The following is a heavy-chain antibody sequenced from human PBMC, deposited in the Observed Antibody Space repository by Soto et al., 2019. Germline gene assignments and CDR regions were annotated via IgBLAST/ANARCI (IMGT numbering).Heavy chain of an antibody. Sequence: QVQLVESGGGVVQPGRSLRLSCAASGFTFSSYGMHWVRQAPGKGLEWVAVIWYDGSNKYYADSVKGRFTISRDNSKNTPYLQMNSLRAEDTAVYYCARDGPYYYDSSGYYDPYGMDVWGQGTTVTVSS. V-gene: IGHV3-33*01. CDR1: GFTFSSYG. CDR3: ARDGPYYYDSSGYYDPYGMDV. CDR2: IWYDGSNK. J-gene: IGHJ6*02. D-gene: IGHD3-22*01.